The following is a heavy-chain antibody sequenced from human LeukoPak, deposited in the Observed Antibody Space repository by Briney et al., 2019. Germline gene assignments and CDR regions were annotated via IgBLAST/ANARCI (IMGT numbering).Heavy chain of an antibody. CDR3: AKGGSASYYDC. Sequence: GGSLRLSRAASGFTFNSYGMHWARQAPGKGLEWVAYISYDGSKIYHADSVKGRFTISKDNSKNTLYGQMISLGPEDTAVYYCAKGGSASYYDCWGQGTLVTVSS. CDR2: ISYDGSKI. CDR1: GFTFNSYG. J-gene: IGHJ4*02. D-gene: IGHD6-19*01. V-gene: IGHV3-30*02.